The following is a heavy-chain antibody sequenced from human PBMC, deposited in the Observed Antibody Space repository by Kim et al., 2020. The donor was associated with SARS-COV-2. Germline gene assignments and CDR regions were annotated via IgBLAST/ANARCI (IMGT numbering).Heavy chain of an antibody. V-gene: IGHV3-21*01. Sequence: GGSLRLSCAASGFTFSSYSMNWVRQAPGKGLEWVSSISSSSSYIYYADSVKGRFTISRDNAKNSLYLQMNSLRAEDTAVYYCARNYETYYYYYYGMDVWGQGTTVTVSS. D-gene: IGHD1-7*01. CDR2: ISSSSSYI. CDR1: GFTFSSYS. CDR3: ARNYETYYYYYYGMDV. J-gene: IGHJ6*02.